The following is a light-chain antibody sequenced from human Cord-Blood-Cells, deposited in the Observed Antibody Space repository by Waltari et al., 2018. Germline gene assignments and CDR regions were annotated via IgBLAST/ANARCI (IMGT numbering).Light chain of an antibody. CDR2: GNS. CDR1: SSNIGAGYD. J-gene: IGLJ3*02. V-gene: IGLV1-40*01. CDR3: QSYDSSLSGWV. Sequence: QSVLTQPPSVSGAPGQRVTISCTGSSSNIGAGYDVHWYQQLPGTAPKLLIYGNSNRPSGVPDRFSGSKSGTSASLASTGLQAEDGADYYCQSYDSSLSGWVFGGGTKLTVL.